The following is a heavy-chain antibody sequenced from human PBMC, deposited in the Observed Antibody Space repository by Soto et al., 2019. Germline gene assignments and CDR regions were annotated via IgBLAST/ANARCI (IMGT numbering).Heavy chain of an antibody. J-gene: IGHJ4*02. V-gene: IGHV4-39*01. D-gene: IGHD1-26*01. CDR1: GGSISRSFYY. CDR3: AKPSGSYLYYFDY. CDR2: IYYSGGT. Sequence: PSETLSLTCTVSGGSISRSFYYWGWIRQPPGKGLEWTGSIYYSGGTYYNPSLKSRVTISVDTSKNQFSLKLSSVTAADTAVYYCAKPSGSYLYYFDYWGQGTLVTVS.